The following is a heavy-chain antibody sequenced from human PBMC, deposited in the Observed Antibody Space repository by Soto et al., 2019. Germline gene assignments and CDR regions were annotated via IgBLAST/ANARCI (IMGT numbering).Heavy chain of an antibody. CDR2: ISWDGGST. J-gene: IGHJ4*02. CDR1: GFTFDDYT. CDR3: AKDRSSGFYSSPFDN. Sequence: GALRLPCAASGFTFDDYTMHWVRQAPGKGLEWVSLISWDGGSTYYADSVKGRFTISRDNSKNSLYLQMNSLRTEDTALYYCAKDRSSGFYSSPFDNWGQGTLVTVSS. V-gene: IGHV3-43*01. D-gene: IGHD3-22*01.